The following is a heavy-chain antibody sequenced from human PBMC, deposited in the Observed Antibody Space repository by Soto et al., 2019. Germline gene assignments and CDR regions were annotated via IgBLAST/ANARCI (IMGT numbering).Heavy chain of an antibody. Sequence: GASVKVSCKASGFTFTSSAVQCVRQARGQRLEWIGWIVVGSGNTNYAQKFQERVTITRDMSTSTAYMELSSLRSEDTAVYYCAADKNYYDSSGYQDYYYGMDVWGQGTTVTVSS. CDR1: GFTFTSSA. CDR2: IVVGSGNT. J-gene: IGHJ6*02. V-gene: IGHV1-58*01. CDR3: AADKNYYDSSGYQDYYYGMDV. D-gene: IGHD3-22*01.